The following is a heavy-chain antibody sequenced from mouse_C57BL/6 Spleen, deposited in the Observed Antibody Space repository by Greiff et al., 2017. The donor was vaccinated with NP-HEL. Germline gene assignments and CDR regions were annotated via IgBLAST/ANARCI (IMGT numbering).Heavy chain of an antibody. CDR3: AMGHYYGSSYAY. CDR2: IYPGDGDT. V-gene: IGHV1-82*01. Sequence: QVQLQQSGPELVKPGASVKISCKASGYAFSSSWMNWVKQRPGKGLEWIGRIYPGDGDTNYNGKFKGKATLTADKSSSTAYMQLSSLTSEDSAVYYCAMGHYYGSSYAYWGQGTTLTVSS. CDR1: GYAFSSSW. J-gene: IGHJ2*01. D-gene: IGHD1-1*01.